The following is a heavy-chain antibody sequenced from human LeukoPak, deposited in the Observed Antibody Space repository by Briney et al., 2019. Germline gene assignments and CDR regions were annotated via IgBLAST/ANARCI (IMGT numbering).Heavy chain of an antibody. J-gene: IGHJ2*01. CDR2: ISAYNGNT. D-gene: IGHD2-15*01. CDR1: GYTFTSYG. Sequence: ASVKVSCKASGYTFTSYGISWVRQAPGQGLEWMGWISAYNGNTNYAQKLQGRVTMTTDTSTSTAYMELRSLRSDDTAVYYCARSPGTPPYWYFDLWGRGTLVTVSS. V-gene: IGHV1-18*01. CDR3: ARSPGTPPYWYFDL.